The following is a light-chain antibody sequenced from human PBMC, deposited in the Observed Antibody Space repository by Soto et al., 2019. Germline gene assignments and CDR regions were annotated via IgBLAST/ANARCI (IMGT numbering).Light chain of an antibody. CDR1: SGHSSYI. CDR2: LEGSGSY. CDR3: ETWDSNTRV. J-gene: IGLJ3*02. Sequence: QLVLTQSSSASASLGSSVKLTCTLSSGHSSYIIAWHQQQPGKAPRYLMKLEGSGSYNKGSGVPDRFSGSSSGADRYLTISILQSEYEADYYCETWDSNTRVFGGGTKLTVL. V-gene: IGLV4-60*03.